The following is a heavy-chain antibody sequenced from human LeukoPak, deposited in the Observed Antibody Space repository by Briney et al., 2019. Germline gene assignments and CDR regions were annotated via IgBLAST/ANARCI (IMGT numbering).Heavy chain of an antibody. CDR2: IYYSGST. CDR3: ARALLWFGDFSVKAFDI. V-gene: IGHV4-39*01. Sequence: PSETLSLTCNVSGGPINSNIYYWAWVRQPPGKGLEWIGSIYYSGSTYYNPSLKSRITISVDTFRSQVSLKMRSVTAADTAVYYCARALLWFGDFSVKAFDIWGRGTMVTVSS. CDR1: GGPINSNIYY. J-gene: IGHJ3*02. D-gene: IGHD3-10*01.